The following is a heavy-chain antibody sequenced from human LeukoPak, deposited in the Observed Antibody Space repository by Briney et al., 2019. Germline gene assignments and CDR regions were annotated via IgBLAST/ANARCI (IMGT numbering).Heavy chain of an antibody. D-gene: IGHD1-26*01. Sequence: SETLSLTCTVSGGSISSYYWSWIRQPPGKGLEWIGYIYYSGSTNYNPSLKSRVTISVDTSKNQFSLKLSSVTAADTAVYYCTSWDQGLGYWGQGTIVTVSS. CDR1: GGSISSYY. V-gene: IGHV4-59*01. J-gene: IGHJ4*02. CDR3: TSWDQGLGY. CDR2: IYYSGST.